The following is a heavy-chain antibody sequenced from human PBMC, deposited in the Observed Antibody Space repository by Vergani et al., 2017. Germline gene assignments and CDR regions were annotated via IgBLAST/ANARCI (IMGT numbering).Heavy chain of an antibody. V-gene: IGHV1-46*03. D-gene: IGHD3-9*01. CDR1: GYTFSNYY. Sequence: QVQVVQSGAEVKKSGASVKVSCKTSGYTFSNYYMHWVRQAPGQGLEWMGIINPSGGHTNYAQEFQGRVTMTRDTSTSTVYMELSSLRSEDTAIYYCASGDYGILTGYRYWGQGTLVTVSA. CDR3: ASGDYGILTGYRY. CDR2: INPSGGHT. J-gene: IGHJ4*02.